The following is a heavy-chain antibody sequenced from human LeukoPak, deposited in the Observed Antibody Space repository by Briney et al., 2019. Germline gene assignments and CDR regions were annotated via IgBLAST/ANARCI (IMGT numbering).Heavy chain of an antibody. CDR3: ARAWVREWELARTSYDY. D-gene: IGHD1-26*01. CDR2: ISAYNGNT. CDR1: GYTFTGYY. J-gene: IGHJ4*02. Sequence: ASVKVSCKTSGYTFTGYYIHWVRQAPGQGLEWMGWISAYNGNTNYAQKLQGRVTMTTDTSTSTAYMELRSLRSDDTAVYYCARAWVREWELARTSYDYWGQGTLVTVSS. V-gene: IGHV1-18*04.